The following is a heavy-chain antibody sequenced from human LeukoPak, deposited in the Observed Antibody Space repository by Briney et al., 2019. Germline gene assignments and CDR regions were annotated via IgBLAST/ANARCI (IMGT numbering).Heavy chain of an antibody. CDR1: GGSISSSSYY. D-gene: IGHD1-26*01. CDR2: IYYSGST. J-gene: IGHJ6*03. Sequence: SETLSLTCTVSGGSISSSSYYWGWLRQPPGKGLEWIGSIYYSGSTYYNPSLKSRITISVDTSKNQFSLKLSSVTAADTAVYYCARQYVGAAYYYYYYMDVWGKGTTVTVSS. CDR3: ARQYVGAAYYYYYYMDV. V-gene: IGHV4-39*01.